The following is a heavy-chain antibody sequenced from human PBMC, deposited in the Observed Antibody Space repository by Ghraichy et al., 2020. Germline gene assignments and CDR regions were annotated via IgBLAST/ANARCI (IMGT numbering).Heavy chain of an antibody. CDR3: ARSHGDYGGDFDY. CDR1: GFTFSSYW. CDR2: IKQDGSEK. Sequence: LSLTCAASGFTFSSYWMSWVRQAPGKGLEWVANIKQDGSEKYYVDSVKGRFTISRDNAQNSLYLQMNSLRAEDTAVYYCARSHGDYGGDFDYWGQGTLVTVSS. D-gene: IGHD4-23*01. J-gene: IGHJ4*02. V-gene: IGHV3-7*01.